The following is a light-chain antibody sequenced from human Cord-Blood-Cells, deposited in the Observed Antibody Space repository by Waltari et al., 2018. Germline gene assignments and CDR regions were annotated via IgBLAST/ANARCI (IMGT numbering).Light chain of an antibody. V-gene: IGKV1-5*03. CDR1: QSISSW. Sequence: DIQMTQSPSTLSASVGDRVTITCRASQSISSWLAWYQQKPGKAPKILIYKASSLESGVPSRFSGSGSGTEFTLTISSLQPDDFATYYCQQYNSYSIFTFGPGTKVDIK. J-gene: IGKJ3*01. CDR3: QQYNSYSIFT. CDR2: KAS.